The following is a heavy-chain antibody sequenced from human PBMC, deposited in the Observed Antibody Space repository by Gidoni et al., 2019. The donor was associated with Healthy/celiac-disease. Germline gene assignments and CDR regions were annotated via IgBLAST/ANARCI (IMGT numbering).Heavy chain of an antibody. CDR1: GGSISSSSYY. V-gene: IGHV4-39*01. J-gene: IGHJ4*02. CDR3: ASSRVSSGWFDY. D-gene: IGHD6-19*01. CDR2: IYYSGST. Sequence: QLQLQESGPGLVKPSEPLSLTCTVSGGSISSSSYYWGWIRQPPGKGLEWIGSIYYSGSTYYNPSLKSRVTISVDTSKNQFSLKLSSVTAADTAVYYCASSRVSSGWFDYWGQGTLVTVSS.